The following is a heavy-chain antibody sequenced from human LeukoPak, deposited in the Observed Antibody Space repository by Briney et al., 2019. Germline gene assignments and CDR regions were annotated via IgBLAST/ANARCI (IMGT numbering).Heavy chain of an antibody. V-gene: IGHV4-34*01. CDR1: GGSFSGYY. CDR3: ARGSSPAARLGY. CDR2: INHSGST. J-gene: IGHJ4*02. D-gene: IGHD6-6*01. Sequence: SETLSLTCAAYGGSFSGYYWSWIRQPPGKGLEWIGEINHSGSTNYNPSLKSRVTISVDTSKNQFSLKLSSVTAADTAVYYCARGSSPAARLGYWGQGTLVTVSS.